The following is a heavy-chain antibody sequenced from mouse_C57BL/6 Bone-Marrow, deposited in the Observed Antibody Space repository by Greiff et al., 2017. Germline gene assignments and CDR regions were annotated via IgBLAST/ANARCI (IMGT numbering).Heavy chain of an antibody. CDR1: GYTFTDSY. CDR2: INTNNGGT. Sequence: EVQLQQSGPELVKPGASVKISCKASGYTFTDSYMNWVKQSHGKSLEWIGDINTNNGGTSYNQKFKGKATLTVDKSSSTAYMELLSLTSEDSAVYYCARIDYDYDEWYFDVWGTGTTVTVSS. D-gene: IGHD2-4*01. V-gene: IGHV1-26*01. CDR3: ARIDYDYDEWYFDV. J-gene: IGHJ1*03.